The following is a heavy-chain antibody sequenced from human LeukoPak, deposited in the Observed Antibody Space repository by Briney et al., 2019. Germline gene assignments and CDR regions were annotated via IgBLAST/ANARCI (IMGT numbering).Heavy chain of an antibody. J-gene: IGHJ4*02. Sequence: PGGSLRLSCEVSGFTFSRFGFHWVRQAPGKGLEWVAVIWYDGSNKYYADSVKGRFTISRDNSKNTLYLQMNSLRAEDTAVYYCARDMDARVDYFDYWGQGTLVTVSS. D-gene: IGHD2-2*01. CDR3: ARDMDARVDYFDY. CDR1: GFTFSRFG. CDR2: IWYDGSNK. V-gene: IGHV3-33*08.